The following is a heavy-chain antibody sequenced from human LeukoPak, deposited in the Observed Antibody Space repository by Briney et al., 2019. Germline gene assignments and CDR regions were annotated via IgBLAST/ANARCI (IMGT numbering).Heavy chain of an antibody. D-gene: IGHD3-9*01. CDR3: ARVMYYDILSGYDLNWFDP. CDR2: INPNSGGT. Sequence: GASVKVSCKASGYTFTGYYMHWVRQAPGQGLEWMGWINPNSGGTNSAQKLQGRVTMTPDTSPSTAYMELRSLRSDDTAMYYCARVMYYDILSGYDLNWFDPWGQGTLVTVSS. J-gene: IGHJ5*02. CDR1: GYTFTGYY. V-gene: IGHV1-2*02.